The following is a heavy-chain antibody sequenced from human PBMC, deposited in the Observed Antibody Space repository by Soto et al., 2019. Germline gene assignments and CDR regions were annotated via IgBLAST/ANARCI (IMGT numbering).Heavy chain of an antibody. CDR3: ARQRSDRSGYNGGYNNY. Sequence: QVQLVQSGAEVKKPGASVKVSCKASGYTFTTYYIQWVRQAPGQGLEWMGVISPSGGTTTYAQKFKDRVTMSRDTSTSTVHMELSRLRSEDPAVYYCARQRSDRSGYNGGYNNYWGQGTLVAVSS. D-gene: IGHD3-22*01. J-gene: IGHJ4*02. CDR1: GYTFTTYY. V-gene: IGHV1-46*01. CDR2: ISPSGGTT.